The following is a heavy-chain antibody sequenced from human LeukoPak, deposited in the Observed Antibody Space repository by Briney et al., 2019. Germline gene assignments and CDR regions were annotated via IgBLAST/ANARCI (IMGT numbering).Heavy chain of an antibody. V-gene: IGHV1-2*02. Sequence: ASVKVSCKASGFTFTGHYIHWVRQAPGQGPEWMGWISTSTGDTEYTQKFQGRVTLTTDTSTSTAYMELSSLRSDDTAVYYCARDLRVVVTAIFDFWGQGTLVTVSS. CDR1: GFTFTGHY. D-gene: IGHD2-21*02. J-gene: IGHJ4*02. CDR3: ARDLRVVVTAIFDF. CDR2: ISTSTGDT.